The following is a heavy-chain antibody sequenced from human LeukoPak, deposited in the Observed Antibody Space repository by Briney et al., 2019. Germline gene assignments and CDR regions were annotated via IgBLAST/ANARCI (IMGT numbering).Heavy chain of an antibody. D-gene: IGHD5-18*01. CDR2: IYYSGST. Sequence: SETLSLTCTVSGCSISSYYWSWIRQPPGKGLEWIGYIYYSGSTNYNPSLKSRVTISVDTSKNQFSLKLSSVAAADTAVYYCARGRVDTAMVKDYWGQGTLVTVSS. CDR1: GCSISSYY. CDR3: ARGRVDTAMVKDY. J-gene: IGHJ4*02. V-gene: IGHV4-59*01.